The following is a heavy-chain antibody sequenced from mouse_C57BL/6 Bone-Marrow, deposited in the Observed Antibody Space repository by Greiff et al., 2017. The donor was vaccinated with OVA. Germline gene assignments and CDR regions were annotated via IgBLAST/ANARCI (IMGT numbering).Heavy chain of an antibody. D-gene: IGHD1-1*01. J-gene: IGHJ3*01. CDR3: ARFNGKCWFAY. V-gene: IGHV7-3*01. CDR2: ISHKANGYTS. Sequence: DVQLVESGGGLVQPGGSLSLSCAASGFTFTDYYMSWVRQRPGKALEWLGFISHKANGYTSEYSVSVKGRFTISRDTSQSILYLQMKALRAEDGATYSCARFNGKCWFAYWGQGTLVTVSA. CDR1: GFTFTDYY.